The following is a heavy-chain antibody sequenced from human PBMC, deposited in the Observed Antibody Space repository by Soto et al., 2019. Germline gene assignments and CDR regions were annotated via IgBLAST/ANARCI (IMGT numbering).Heavy chain of an antibody. CDR1: GFTFSSYG. V-gene: IGHV3-33*01. J-gene: IGHJ3*02. D-gene: IGHD2-15*01. CDR2: IWYDGSNK. Sequence: GGSLRLSCAASGFTFSSYGMHWVRQAPGKGLEWVAVIWYDGSNKYYADSVKGRFTISRDNSKNTLYLQMNSLRAEDTAVYYCARELLGYCSGGSCYSSRGDAFDIWGQGTMVTVSS. CDR3: ARELLGYCSGGSCYSSRGDAFDI.